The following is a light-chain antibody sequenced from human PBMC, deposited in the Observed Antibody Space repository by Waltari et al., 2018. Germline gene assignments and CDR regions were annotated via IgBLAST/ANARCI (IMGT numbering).Light chain of an antibody. CDR1: QTVLYADNNNY. CDR3: QQYFGTPVT. V-gene: IGKV4-1*01. CDR2: WAS. Sequence: DFVMTQSPDSLAVSLGEKATVNCKSSQTVLYADNNNYLAWYQQKPGQPPKLLIDWASNRQSGVPDRFIGSGSGTDFTLTISSLQPEDAAIYYCQQYFGTPVTFGQGTKLEIK. J-gene: IGKJ2*01.